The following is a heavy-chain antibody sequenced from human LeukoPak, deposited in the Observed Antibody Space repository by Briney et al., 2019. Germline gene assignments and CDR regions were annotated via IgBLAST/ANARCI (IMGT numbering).Heavy chain of an antibody. Sequence: ASVKVSCKASGYTFTGYYMHWVRQAPGQGLEWMGWINPNSGGTNYAQKFQGRVTMTRDTSISTAYMELSRLRSDDTAVYYCARGGIVVVPAAAYNWFDPWGQGTLVTVSS. D-gene: IGHD2-2*01. CDR1: GYTFTGYY. V-gene: IGHV1-2*02. J-gene: IGHJ5*02. CDR3: ARGGIVVVPAAAYNWFDP. CDR2: INPNSGGT.